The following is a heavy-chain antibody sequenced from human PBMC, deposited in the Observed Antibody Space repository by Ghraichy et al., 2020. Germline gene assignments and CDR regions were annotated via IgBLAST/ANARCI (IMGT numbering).Heavy chain of an antibody. D-gene: IGHD7-27*01. Sequence: SETLSLTCNVSGGPISSSSYYWGWICQPPGKGLEWIGSLYYSGSTYYNPSLKSRVTISEDTSKNQFSLKLTSVTAADTAVYYCARVLGRANDYWGQGILVTVSS. CDR1: GGPISSSSYY. CDR2: LYYSGST. CDR3: ARVLGRANDY. J-gene: IGHJ4*02. V-gene: IGHV4-39*07.